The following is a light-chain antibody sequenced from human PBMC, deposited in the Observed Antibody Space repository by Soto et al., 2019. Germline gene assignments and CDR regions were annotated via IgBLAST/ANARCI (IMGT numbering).Light chain of an antibody. V-gene: IGLV1-51*01. CDR3: EPWADSLPGEV. J-gene: IGLJ2*01. Sequence: QSVLTQPPSGSAAPGQKGTISYSGSSSNIGTNYVSWYQQLPGTVPTLLIYDNNKRPSGIPDRFSASKSGTSATLDITGLQIWDEADYYCEPWADSLPGEVFGGGTKLTVL. CDR1: SSNIGTNY. CDR2: DNN.